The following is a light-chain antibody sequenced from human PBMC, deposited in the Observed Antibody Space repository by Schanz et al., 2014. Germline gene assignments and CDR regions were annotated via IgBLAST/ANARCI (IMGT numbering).Light chain of an antibody. CDR2: DVS. J-gene: IGLJ2*01. CDR1: SSDVGGYDY. V-gene: IGLV2-11*01. CDR3: CSYAGNYTRV. Sequence: QSALTQPRSVSGSPGQSVTISCTGTSSDVGGYDYVSWYQQHPGKAPKLMIYDVSDRPSGVSDRFSGSKSGNTASLTISGLQAEDEADYYCCSYAGNYTRVFGGGTKLTVL.